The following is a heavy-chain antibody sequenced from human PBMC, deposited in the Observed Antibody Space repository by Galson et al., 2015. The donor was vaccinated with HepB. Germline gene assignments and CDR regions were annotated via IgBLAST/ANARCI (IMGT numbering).Heavy chain of an antibody. CDR3: ARDRRWDRITVADYYYYGMDV. CDR2: ISSSGSYT. Sequence: SLRLSCAASGFTFSDYYMNWIRQAPGKGLEWVSYISSSGSYTNYADSVKGRFAISRDNAKNSLDLQMNSLRAEDTAVYYCARDRRWDRITVADYYYYGMDVWGQGTIVTVSS. D-gene: IGHD6-19*01. J-gene: IGHJ6*02. V-gene: IGHV3-11*06. CDR1: GFTFSDYY.